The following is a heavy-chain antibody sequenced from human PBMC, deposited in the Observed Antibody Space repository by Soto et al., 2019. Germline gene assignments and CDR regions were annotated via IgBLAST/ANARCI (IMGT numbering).Heavy chain of an antibody. J-gene: IGHJ6*02. CDR3: AREGLVLVPTTVNSDYYYYAMDV. V-gene: IGHV1-69*13. CDR2: IIPRSATS. CDR1: GGTFSSYA. D-gene: IGHD2-2*01. Sequence: SVKVSCKASGGTFSSYAFSWVRQAPGQGLEWMGGIIPRSATSNYAQKFQGRVTITADESTNTAYMELSSLRSEDTAVYYCAREGLVLVPTTVNSDYYYYAMDVWGQGTTVTVSS.